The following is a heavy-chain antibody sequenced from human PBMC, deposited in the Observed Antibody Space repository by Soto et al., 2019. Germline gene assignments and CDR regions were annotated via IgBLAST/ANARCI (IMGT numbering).Heavy chain of an antibody. CDR2: ISSDGSDK. CDR3: AKGTDVARQELDF. CDR1: GFTFSNVG. Sequence: QVQLVESVGGVVQPGRSLRLSCAASGFTFSNVGMHWVRQAPGKGLEWVAVISSDGSDKYYSDSVKGRFTISRDNSKNTMLLQMNSLKVEDTAVYYCAKGTDVARQELDFWG. V-gene: IGHV3-30*18. D-gene: IGHD2-15*01. J-gene: IGHJ4*03.